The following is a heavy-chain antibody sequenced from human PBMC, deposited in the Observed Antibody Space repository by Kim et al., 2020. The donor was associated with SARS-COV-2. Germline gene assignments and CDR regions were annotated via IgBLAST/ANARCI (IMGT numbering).Heavy chain of an antibody. D-gene: IGHD2-2*01. J-gene: IGHJ6*02. CDR3: AKETDIVVVPAATLDV. V-gene: IGHV3-23*01. Sequence: YLKGRFTISRDNSKNTLYLQMDSLRAADTAVYYCAKETDIVVVPAATLDVWGQGTTVTVSS.